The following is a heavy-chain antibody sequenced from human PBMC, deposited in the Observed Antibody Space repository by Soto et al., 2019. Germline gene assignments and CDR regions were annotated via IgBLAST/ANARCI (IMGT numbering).Heavy chain of an antibody. CDR3: AHRGGAAVGLYYFDY. CDR1: GFSLSTTGVG. CDR2: IYWHDDK. V-gene: IGHV2-5*01. J-gene: IGHJ4*02. Sequence: GPTLVNPTQTLTLTFTFSGFSLSTTGVGVSWIRQPPGKALEWLALIYWHDDKRYSPSLKSRLTITKATSKNQVGLTMTNMDPVDNATYYCAHRGGAAVGLYYFDYWGQGALVTVSS. D-gene: IGHD6-13*01.